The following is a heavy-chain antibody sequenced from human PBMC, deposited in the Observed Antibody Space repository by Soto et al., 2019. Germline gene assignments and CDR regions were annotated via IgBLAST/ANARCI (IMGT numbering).Heavy chain of an antibody. CDR1: GFTFSSYA. CDR2: ISGSGGST. D-gene: IGHD5-12*01. Sequence: EVQLLESGGGLVQPGGSLRLSCAASGFTFSSYAMSWVRQAPGKGLEWVSAISGSGGSTYYADSVKGRFTISRDNSKNTLYRQMNSLRAEDTGVYYCAKVGSGYGPITGRIDYWGQGTLVTVSS. J-gene: IGHJ4*02. CDR3: AKVGSGYGPITGRIDY. V-gene: IGHV3-23*01.